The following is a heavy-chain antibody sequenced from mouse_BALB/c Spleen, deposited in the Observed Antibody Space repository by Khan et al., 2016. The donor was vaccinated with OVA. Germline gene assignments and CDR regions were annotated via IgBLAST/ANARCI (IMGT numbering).Heavy chain of an antibody. CDR1: GFSLTTYG. CDR3: DRNYDYDEGLAY. V-gene: IGHV2-2*02. D-gene: IGHD2-4*01. CDR2: IWSGGST. Sequence: VKLLESGPGLVQPSQSLSITCTVSGFSLTTYGVHWVRQSPKKGLEWLGVIWSGGSTDYNAPFISRLSISKDSSKSQVFFKMNSLQVNDTAIYYCDRNYDYDEGLAYWGQGTLVTVSA. J-gene: IGHJ3*01.